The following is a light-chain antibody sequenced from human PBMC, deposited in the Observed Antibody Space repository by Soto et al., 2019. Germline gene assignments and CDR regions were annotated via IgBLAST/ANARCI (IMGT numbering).Light chain of an antibody. Sequence: RFSRTLRLSPGQRATLSCRASQSVSSYLAWYKQKPGQAPRLLSYDASTRATGIPARFSGSGAGTDVTLTISSLEPEDVVVYYCQQRNNWPITFGQGTQLDIK. CDR1: QSVSSY. J-gene: IGKJ5*01. CDR2: DAS. CDR3: QQRNNWPIT. V-gene: IGKV3-11*01.